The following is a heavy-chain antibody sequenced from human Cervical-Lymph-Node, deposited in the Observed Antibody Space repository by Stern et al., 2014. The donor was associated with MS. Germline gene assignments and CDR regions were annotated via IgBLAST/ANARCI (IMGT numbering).Heavy chain of an antibody. V-gene: IGHV3-21*01. CDR2: ISSGGSYI. CDR1: GFTFSSYS. CDR3: ARGRGGNYRYYFDY. Sequence: EVQLVESGGGLVKPGGSLRLSCAASGFTFSSYSMNCVRQAPGTGLEWVSSISSGGSYIYYADSRKGRFTISRDNAKNSLYLQMNSLRAEDTAVYYCARGRGGNYRYYFDYWGQGTLVTVSS. J-gene: IGHJ4*02. D-gene: IGHD4-23*01.